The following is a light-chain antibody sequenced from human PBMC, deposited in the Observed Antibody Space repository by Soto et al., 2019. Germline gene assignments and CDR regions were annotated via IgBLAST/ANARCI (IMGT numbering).Light chain of an antibody. J-gene: IGKJ1*01. CDR3: QQSYSTPRT. CDR2: AAS. V-gene: IGKV1-39*01. CDR1: QSISSY. Sequence: DIQMTQSPSSLSASVGDRVTITCRASQSISSYLNWYQQKPGKAPKLLIYAASSLPSGVPSRFSGSGSGTDFTLTISSLQPEDFATYYGQQSYSTPRTFGQGTKVEIK.